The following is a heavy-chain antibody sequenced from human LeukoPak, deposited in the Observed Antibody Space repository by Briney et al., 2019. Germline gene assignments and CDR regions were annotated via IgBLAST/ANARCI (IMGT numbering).Heavy chain of an antibody. CDR1: GGSFSGYY. Sequence: SETLSLTCAVYGGSFSGYYWSWIRQPPGKGLEWIGEINHSGSTNYNPSLKSRVTVSVDTSKNQFSLKLSSVTAADTAVYYCARGRYFDYWGQGTLVTVSS. CDR3: ARGRYFDY. CDR2: INHSGST. V-gene: IGHV4-34*01. J-gene: IGHJ4*02.